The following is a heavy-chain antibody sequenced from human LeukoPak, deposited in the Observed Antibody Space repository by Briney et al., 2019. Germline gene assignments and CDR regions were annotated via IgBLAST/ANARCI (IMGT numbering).Heavy chain of an antibody. CDR1: GGSTSSYY. D-gene: IGHD7-27*01. J-gene: IGHJ4*01. CDR3: ASRKLGNDY. CDR2: IYYSGST. Sequence: SETLSLTCTVSGGSTSSYYWSWIRQPPGKGLEWIGYIYYSGSTNYNPSLKSRVTISVDTSKNQFSLKLSSVTAADTAVYYCASRKLGNDYWGQGTLVTVSS. V-gene: IGHV4-59*01.